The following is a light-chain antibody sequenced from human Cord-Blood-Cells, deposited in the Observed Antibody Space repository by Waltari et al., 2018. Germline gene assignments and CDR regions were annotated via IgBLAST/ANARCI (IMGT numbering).Light chain of an antibody. V-gene: IGLV3-1*01. Sequence: SYELTQPPSVSVSPGQTASITCPGDKLGDKYSCWYQQKPGQSPVLVIYQDSKRHPGIPERFSGSNSGNTATLTISGTQAMDGADYYCQAWDSSTVVFGGGTKLTVL. J-gene: IGLJ2*01. CDR3: QAWDSSTVV. CDR2: QDS. CDR1: KLGDKY.